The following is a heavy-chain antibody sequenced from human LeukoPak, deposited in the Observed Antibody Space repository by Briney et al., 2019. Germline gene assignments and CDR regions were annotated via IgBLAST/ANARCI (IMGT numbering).Heavy chain of an antibody. CDR3: AHRRAAQNPLYFDY. Sequence: ESGPTLVNPTQTLTLTCTFYGFSLSSRGVGVGWVRQPPGKALECLALMYWNDNQGYNPSLKSRLTITKDTSRNQVLLTMTNMDPVDTATYFCAHRRAAQNPLYFDYWGQGILVTVSS. CDR2: MYWNDNQ. CDR1: GFSLSSRGVG. V-gene: IGHV2-5*01. J-gene: IGHJ4*02. D-gene: IGHD6-6*01.